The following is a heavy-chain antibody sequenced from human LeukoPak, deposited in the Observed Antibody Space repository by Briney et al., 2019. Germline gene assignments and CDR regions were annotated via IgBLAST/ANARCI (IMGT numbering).Heavy chain of an antibody. CDR3: ARGAFPLLWQYYYYGMDV. V-gene: IGHV1-2*02. Sequence: GASVKVSCKDSGYTFTGYYMHWVRQAPGQGLEWMGWINPNSGGTNYAQKFQGRVTMTRDTSISTAYMELSRLRSDDTAVYYCARGAFPLLWQYYYYGMDVWGQGTTVTVSS. CDR1: GYTFTGYY. CDR2: INPNSGGT. D-gene: IGHD2-2*01. J-gene: IGHJ6*02.